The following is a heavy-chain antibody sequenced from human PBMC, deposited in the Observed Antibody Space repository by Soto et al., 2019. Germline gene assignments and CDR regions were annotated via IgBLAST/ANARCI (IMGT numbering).Heavy chain of an antibody. CDR1: GFSFSRYT. D-gene: IGHD4-17*01. V-gene: IGHV5-51*01. Sequence: GPSLKLSCAGSGFSFSRYTVGWVRQVPGKGLEWMGVIHPGDSDTIYSPSFQGQVTISADKSISTAYLQWSSLKASDTAMYYCTLSYGDSYYYYYGMDVWGQGTTVTVSS. J-gene: IGHJ6*02. CDR2: IHPGDSDT. CDR3: TLSYGDSYYYYYGMDV.